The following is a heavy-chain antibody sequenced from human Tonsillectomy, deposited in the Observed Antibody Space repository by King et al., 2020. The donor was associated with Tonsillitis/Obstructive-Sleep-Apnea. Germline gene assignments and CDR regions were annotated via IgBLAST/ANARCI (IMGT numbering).Heavy chain of an antibody. Sequence: VQLQQWGAGLLKPSETLSLTCAVYGGSFSGYYWSWIRQPPGKGLEWIGEINHSGSSNYNPSLKSRVTISVDTSTNQFSLKLSSVTAAEPAVYYCAREMSGYGLDAFDIWGHGTMVTVSS. D-gene: IGHD5-12*01. CDR2: INHSGSS. CDR3: AREMSGYGLDAFDI. V-gene: IGHV4-34*01. J-gene: IGHJ3*02. CDR1: GGSFSGYY.